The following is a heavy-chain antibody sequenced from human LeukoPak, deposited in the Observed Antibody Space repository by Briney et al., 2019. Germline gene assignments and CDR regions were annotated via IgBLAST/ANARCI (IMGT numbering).Heavy chain of an antibody. J-gene: IGHJ4*02. CDR1: GITFSSYP. CDR3: AREASPVTTWGYFDY. Sequence: GGSLRLSCAASGITFSSYPMHWVRQAPGKGLEWVAVIAYAGSNKYYADSVKGRFTISRDNFKNTLYLQMNSLRAEDTAVYYCAREASPVTTWGYFDYWGQGTLVTVSS. D-gene: IGHD4-11*01. V-gene: IGHV3-30-3*01. CDR2: IAYAGSNK.